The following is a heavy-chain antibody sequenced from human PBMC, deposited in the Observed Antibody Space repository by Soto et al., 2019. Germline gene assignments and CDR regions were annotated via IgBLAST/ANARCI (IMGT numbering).Heavy chain of an antibody. V-gene: IGHV3-73*01. CDR2: IRSKANSYAT. CDR3: TSGFRVDYYYGSGSYPDVDY. Sequence: GGSLRLSWAASGFTFIGSAMHWVRPAYGKGLEWVGRIRSKANSYATAYAASVKGRFTISRDDSKNTAYLQMYSLKTEDTAVYYCTSGFRVDYYYGSGSYPDVDYWGQGTLVTVSS. J-gene: IGHJ4*02. D-gene: IGHD3-10*01. CDR1: GFTFIGSA.